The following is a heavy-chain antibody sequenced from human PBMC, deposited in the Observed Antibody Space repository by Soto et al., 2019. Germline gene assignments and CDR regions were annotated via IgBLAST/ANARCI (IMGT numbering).Heavy chain of an antibody. Sequence: QVQLQESGPGLVKPSETLSLTCTVSGGSISSYYWSWIRQPPGKGLEWIGYIYYSGSTNYNPSLQSRVAISVDTSKNQFSLKLSSVTAADTAVYYCARDVWYYGSGDFYDYYGMYVWGQGTTVTVSS. CDR2: IYYSGST. D-gene: IGHD3-10*01. CDR1: GGSISSYY. J-gene: IGHJ6*02. V-gene: IGHV4-59*01. CDR3: ARDVWYYGSGDFYDYYGMYV.